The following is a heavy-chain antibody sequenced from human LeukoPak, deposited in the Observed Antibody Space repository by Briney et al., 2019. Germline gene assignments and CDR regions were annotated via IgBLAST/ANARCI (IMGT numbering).Heavy chain of an antibody. D-gene: IGHD2-2*01. CDR2: INPVSGGT. CDR1: EYTFTDYY. Sequence: GASVKVSCKASEYTFTDYYLHWVRQAPGQGSEWMGWINPVSGGTNYVQKFQGRVTMTRDTSISTAYMELSRLRSDDTAVYYCARANFLSCSSTSCLFDYWGQGTLVTVSS. V-gene: IGHV1-2*02. J-gene: IGHJ4*02. CDR3: ARANFLSCSSTSCLFDY.